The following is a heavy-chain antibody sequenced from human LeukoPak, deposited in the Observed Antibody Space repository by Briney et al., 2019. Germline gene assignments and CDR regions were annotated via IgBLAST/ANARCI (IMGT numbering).Heavy chain of an antibody. Sequence: MSSETLSLTCAVYGGSFSGYYWSWIRQPPGKGLEWIGEIYHSGSTNYNPSLKSRVAISVDTSKNQFSLKLSSVTAADTAVYYCARRSHYGSSSGISYWGQGTLVTVSS. V-gene: IGHV4-34*01. CDR3: ARRSHYGSSSGISY. CDR1: GGSFSGYY. D-gene: IGHD6-6*01. CDR2: IYHSGST. J-gene: IGHJ4*02.